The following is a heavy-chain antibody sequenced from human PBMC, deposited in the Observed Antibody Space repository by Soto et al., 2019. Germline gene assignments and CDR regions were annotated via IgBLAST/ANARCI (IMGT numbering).Heavy chain of an antibody. D-gene: IGHD3-10*01. J-gene: IGHJ5*02. Sequence: SETLSLTCTVSGGSISSYYWSWIRQPPGKGLEWIGYIYYSGSTNYNPSLKSRVTISVDTSKNQFSLKLSSVTAADTAVYYCARGGSITMVRGVPTPYNWFDPWGQGTLVTVS. CDR1: GGSISSYY. CDR2: IYYSGST. CDR3: ARGGSITMVRGVPTPYNWFDP. V-gene: IGHV4-59*01.